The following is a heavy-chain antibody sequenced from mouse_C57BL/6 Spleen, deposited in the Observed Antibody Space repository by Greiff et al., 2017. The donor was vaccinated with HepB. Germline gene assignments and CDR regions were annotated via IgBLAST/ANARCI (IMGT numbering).Heavy chain of an antibody. CDR1: GYTFTDYY. CDR3: ARDGNYGWDDY. Sequence: VQVVESGAELVRPGASVKLSCKASGYTFTDYYINWVKQRPGQGLEWIARIYPGSGNTYYNEKFKGKATLTAEKSSSTAYMQLSSLTSEDSAVYFGARDGNYGWDDYWGQGTTLTVSS. D-gene: IGHD2-1*01. J-gene: IGHJ2*01. V-gene: IGHV1-76*01. CDR2: IYPGSGNT.